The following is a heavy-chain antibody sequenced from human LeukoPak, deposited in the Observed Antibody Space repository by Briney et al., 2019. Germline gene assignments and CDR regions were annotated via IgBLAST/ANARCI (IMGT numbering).Heavy chain of an antibody. CDR2: ISWNSGNI. Sequence: PGGSLRLSCAASGFTFDDYAMHWVRQAPGKGLEWVSGISWNSGNIGYADSVKGRFTISRDNAKNSLYLQMDSLRADDTAMYYCAREGWGGFDYWGQGTLVTVSS. CDR1: GFTFDDYA. CDR3: AREGWGGFDY. D-gene: IGHD3-16*01. J-gene: IGHJ4*02. V-gene: IGHV3-9*01.